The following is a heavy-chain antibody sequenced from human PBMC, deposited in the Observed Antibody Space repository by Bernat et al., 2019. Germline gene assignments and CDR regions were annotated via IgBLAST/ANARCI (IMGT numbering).Heavy chain of an antibody. J-gene: IGHJ4*02. CDR3: AKLEAVAGIITSG. CDR1: GFTFSSYA. CDR2: ISGSGGST. D-gene: IGHD6-19*01. Sequence: EVQLLESGGGLVQPGGSLRLSCAASGFTFSSYAMSWVRQAPGKGLEWVSAISGSGGSTYYADSVKGRFTISRDNSKNTLYLQMNSLRAEDTAVYDCAKLEAVAGIITSGWGQGTLVTVSS. V-gene: IGHV3-23*01.